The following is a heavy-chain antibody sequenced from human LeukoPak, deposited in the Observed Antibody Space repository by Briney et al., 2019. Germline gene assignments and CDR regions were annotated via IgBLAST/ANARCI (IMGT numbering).Heavy chain of an antibody. CDR2: IYYSGST. Sequence: SETLSLTCTVSGVSINKYYWSWIRQPPGKGLEWIGYIYYSGSTNYNPSLKSRVTISVDTSKNQFSLKLSSVTAADTAVYYCARLDYYDSSGYYYGYFQHWGQGTLVTVSS. J-gene: IGHJ1*01. D-gene: IGHD3-22*01. CDR1: GVSINKYY. CDR3: ARLDYYDSSGYYYGYFQH. V-gene: IGHV4-59*08.